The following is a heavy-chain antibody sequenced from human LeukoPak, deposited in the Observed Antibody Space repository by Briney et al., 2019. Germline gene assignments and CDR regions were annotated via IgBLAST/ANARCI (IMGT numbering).Heavy chain of an antibody. D-gene: IGHD2-21*01. CDR1: GYTLTELS. Sequence: ASVKVSCKVSGYTLTELSMHWVRQAPGKGLEWMGGFDPEDGETIYAQKFQGRVTMTEDTSTDTAYMELSSLRSEDTAVYYYATGSLGGDPSMDVWGKGTTVTVSS. J-gene: IGHJ6*03. V-gene: IGHV1-24*01. CDR3: ATGSLGGDPSMDV. CDR2: FDPEDGET.